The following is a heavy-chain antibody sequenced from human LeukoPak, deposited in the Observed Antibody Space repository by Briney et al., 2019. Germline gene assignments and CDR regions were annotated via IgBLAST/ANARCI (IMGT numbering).Heavy chain of an antibody. CDR2: INHSGST. CDR1: GGSFSGYY. D-gene: IGHD3-3*01. J-gene: IGHJ2*01. Sequence: PSETLSLTCAVYGGSFSGYYWSWTRQPPGKGLEWIGEINHSGSTNYNPSLKSRVTISVDTSKNQFSLKLSSVTAADTAVYYCARGLRTIFGVVRTTYWYFDLWGRGTLVTVSS. CDR3: ARGLRTIFGVVRTTYWYFDL. V-gene: IGHV4-34*01.